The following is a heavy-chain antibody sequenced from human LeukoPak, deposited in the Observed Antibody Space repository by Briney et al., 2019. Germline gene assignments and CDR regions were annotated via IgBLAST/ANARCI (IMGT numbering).Heavy chain of an antibody. D-gene: IGHD2-8*02. CDR1: GFTFSTFA. CDR3: AKSTDYWFYGMDV. CDR2: IGADVHST. Sequence: GGSLRLSCVASGFTFSTFAVYWLRQAPGKGLEWVSAIGADVHSTNYADSVRGRFTISRDNSRNTLYLQMTSLRTDDTATYFCAKSTDYWFYGMDVRGQGTTVTVSS. J-gene: IGHJ6*02. V-gene: IGHV3-23*01.